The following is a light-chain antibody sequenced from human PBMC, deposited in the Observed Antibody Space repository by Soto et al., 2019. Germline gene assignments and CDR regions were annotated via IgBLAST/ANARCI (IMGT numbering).Light chain of an antibody. Sequence: EIVLTHSPGTLSLSPGERATLSCRASQSVSSSYLAWYQQKPGQAPRLLIYGASSRATGIPDRFSGSGSGTDFTLTISKLEPGDFAVYYCQQYGGSSWTFGQGTKVDIK. CDR2: GAS. CDR3: QQYGGSSWT. CDR1: QSVSSSY. V-gene: IGKV3-20*01. J-gene: IGKJ1*01.